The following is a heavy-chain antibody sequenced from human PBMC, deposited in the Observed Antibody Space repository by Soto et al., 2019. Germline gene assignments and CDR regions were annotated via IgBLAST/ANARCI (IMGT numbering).Heavy chain of an antibody. CDR1: GGTFSSYP. CDR3: ARVGHITNYGMAV. D-gene: IGHD1-26*01. CDR2: IIPIFGTS. J-gene: IGHJ6*02. V-gene: IGHV1-69*01. Sequence: QVQLVQSGAEVKNPGSSVKVSCEASGGTFSSYPINWVRQSPGQGLELMGGIIPIFGTSNYAQKFQGRVTITADDSTSTAYMELRSLRSEDTAVDYCARVGHITNYGMAVWGQGTTVTVSS.